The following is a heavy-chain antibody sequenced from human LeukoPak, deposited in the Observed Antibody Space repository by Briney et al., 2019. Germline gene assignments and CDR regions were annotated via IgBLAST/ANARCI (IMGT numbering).Heavy chain of an antibody. V-gene: IGHV3-11*05. CDR1: GLPFSDYY. J-gene: IGHJ5*02. CDR3: ARVIPTYGSGSFNWFEP. CDR2: IIRSSSHT. Sequence: KPGGPLRLSFASPGLPFSDYYMSWIRQAPGKGLEWVSYIIRSSSHTNHADSVKGRFTISRDNAKNSLYLQMNSLRAEDTAVYYCARVIPTYGSGSFNWFEPWGQGTMVTVS. D-gene: IGHD3-10*01.